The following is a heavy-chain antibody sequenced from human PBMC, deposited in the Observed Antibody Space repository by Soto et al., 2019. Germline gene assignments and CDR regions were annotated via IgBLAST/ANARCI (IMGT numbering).Heavy chain of an antibody. CDR3: AGGGVRVVFTRPRDYYGMDV. CDR2: IYPGDSDT. V-gene: IGHV5-51*01. D-gene: IGHD3-10*01. CDR1: GYSFIDYW. Sequence: GESLKISCKGSGYSFIDYWIGWVRQVPGKGLEWMGVIYPGDSDTRYSPSFQGQVTISADKSISTAYLQWSSLKASDTAMYYCAGGGVRVVFTRPRDYYGMDVWGQGSTVTVSS. J-gene: IGHJ6*02.